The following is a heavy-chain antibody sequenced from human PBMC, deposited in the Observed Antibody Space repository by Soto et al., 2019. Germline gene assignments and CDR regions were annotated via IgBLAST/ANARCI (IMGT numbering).Heavy chain of an antibody. D-gene: IGHD7-27*01. CDR3: STTNGAPV. CDR2: ISSTGDPI. CDR1: GFIFASYN. Sequence: GGSLRLSCAASGFIFASYNLNWVRQAPGKGLEWVSYISSTGDPIYYADSVKGRFTISRDNAKNSLYLQMNSLRADDTAVYYCSTTNGAPVWGQGTLVTVSS. J-gene: IGHJ4*02. V-gene: IGHV3-48*01.